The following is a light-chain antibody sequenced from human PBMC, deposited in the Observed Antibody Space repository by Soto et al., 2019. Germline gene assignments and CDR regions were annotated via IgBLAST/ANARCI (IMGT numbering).Light chain of an antibody. CDR1: QSVSSNY. CDR2: GAS. CDR3: QQYGGSPFT. J-gene: IGKJ3*01. Sequence: EIVLTQSPGTLSLSPGERATLSCRASQSVSSNYLAWYQQKPGQAPRLLIYGASSRATGIPDRFSGSWSGTDFTLTISRLEPEDFAVYYCQQYGGSPFTFGPGTKVDIK. V-gene: IGKV3-20*01.